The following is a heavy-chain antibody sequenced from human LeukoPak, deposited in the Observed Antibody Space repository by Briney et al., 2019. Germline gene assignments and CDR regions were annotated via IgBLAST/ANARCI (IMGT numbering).Heavy chain of an antibody. CDR2: INHSGST. J-gene: IGHJ6*03. Sequence: PSETLSLTCAVYGGSFSGYYWSWIRQPPGKGLEWIGEINHSGSTNYNPSLKSRVTISVDTSKNQFSLKLSSVTAADTAMYYCARDALLEIRWGQDYYYMDVWGKGTMVSVSS. V-gene: IGHV4-34*01. CDR3: ARDALLEIRWGQDYYYMDV. CDR1: GGSFSGYY. D-gene: IGHD3-3*02.